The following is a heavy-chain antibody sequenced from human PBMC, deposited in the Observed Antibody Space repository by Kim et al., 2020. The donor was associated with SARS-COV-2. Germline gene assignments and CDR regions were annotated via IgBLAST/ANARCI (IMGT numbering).Heavy chain of an antibody. CDR3: ARARRGSGSRQIVVVPAATFDY. Sequence: SETLSLTCTVSGGSISSGGYYWSWIRQHPGKGLEWIGYIYYSGSTYYNPSLKSRVTISVDTSKNQFSLKLSSVTAADTAVYYCARARRGSGSRQIVVVPAATFDYWGQGTLVTVSS. CDR2: IYYSGST. J-gene: IGHJ4*02. V-gene: IGHV4-31*03. D-gene: IGHD2-2*01. CDR1: GGSISSGGYY.